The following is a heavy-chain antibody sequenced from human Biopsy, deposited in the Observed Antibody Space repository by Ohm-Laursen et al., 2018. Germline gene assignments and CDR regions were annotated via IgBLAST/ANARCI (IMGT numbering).Heavy chain of an antibody. CDR2: IYDNGDT. D-gene: IGHD3-16*02. J-gene: IGHJ4*02. Sequence: SQTLSLTCCVSGGSINSGGHFWGWVRQSPGKGLEWIGNIYDNGDTYYNPSLMSLVSISADSSKNQVSLRLNSVTAADTAVYYCTRVRTFGGVIGGYYFDSWGQGILVTVSS. V-gene: IGHV4-31*01. CDR1: GGSINSGGHF. CDR3: TRVRTFGGVIGGYYFDS.